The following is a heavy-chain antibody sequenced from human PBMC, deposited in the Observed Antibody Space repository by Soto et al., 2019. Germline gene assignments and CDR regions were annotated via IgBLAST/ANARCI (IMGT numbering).Heavy chain of an antibody. Sequence: GGSLRLCCAASGFTFSSYAMSWVRQAPGKGLEWVSAISGSGGSTYYADSVKGRFTISRDNSKNTLYLQMNSLRAEDTAVYYCAKSLRALSSGLGYWGQGTLVTVSS. CDR3: AKSLRALSSGLGY. J-gene: IGHJ4*02. CDR2: ISGSGGST. V-gene: IGHV3-23*01. D-gene: IGHD6-19*01. CDR1: GFTFSSYA.